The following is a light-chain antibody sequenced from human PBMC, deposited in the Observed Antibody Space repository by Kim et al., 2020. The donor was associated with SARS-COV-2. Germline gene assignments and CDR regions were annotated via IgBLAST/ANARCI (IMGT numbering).Light chain of an antibody. J-gene: IGLJ2*01. CDR2: DNN. Sequence: QSVLTQPPSVSAAPGQEVTISCSGSTSNIGNNYVSWYQQLPGTAPKLLIYDNNKRPSGIPDRFSGSKSDTSATLGITGLQTGDEADYYCGTWDSSLSAGVFGGGTQLTVL. V-gene: IGLV1-51*01. CDR3: GTWDSSLSAGV. CDR1: TSNIGNNY.